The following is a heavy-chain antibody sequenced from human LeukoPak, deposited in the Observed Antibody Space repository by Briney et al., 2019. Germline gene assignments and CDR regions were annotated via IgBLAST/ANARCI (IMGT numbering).Heavy chain of an antibody. V-gene: IGHV3-7*01. CDR2: IKEDGSEI. Sequence: GGSLRLSCAAYAFTFSNYWMSWVRQAPGKGLEWVANIKEDGSEINYVDSVKGRFTISRDNAKNSLYLQMNRLRVDDKGVYYCAGDRGYSTFDYWGQGTLVTVSS. D-gene: IGHD4-23*01. CDR1: AFTFSNYW. CDR3: AGDRGYSTFDY. J-gene: IGHJ4*02.